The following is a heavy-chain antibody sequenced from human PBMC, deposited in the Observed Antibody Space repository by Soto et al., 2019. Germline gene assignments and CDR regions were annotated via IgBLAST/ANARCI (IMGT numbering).Heavy chain of an antibody. V-gene: IGHV1-3*01. CDR1: GYTFTSYA. CDR2: INAGNGNT. J-gene: IGHJ5*02. Sequence: GASVKVSCKASGYTFTSYAMHWVRQAPGQRLEWMGWINAGNGNTKYSQKFQGRVTITRDTSASTAYMELSSLRSEDTAVYYCARDNEDEWLQNAHNWFDPWGQGTLVTAPQ. D-gene: IGHD3-3*01. CDR3: ARDNEDEWLQNAHNWFDP.